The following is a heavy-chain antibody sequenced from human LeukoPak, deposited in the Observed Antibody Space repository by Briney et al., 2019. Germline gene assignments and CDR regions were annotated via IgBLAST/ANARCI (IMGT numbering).Heavy chain of an antibody. CDR1: GGSISSSSYY. Sequence: SETLSLTCTVSGGSISSSSYYWGWIRQPPGKGLEWTGSIYYSGSTYYNPSLKSRATISVDTSKNQFSLKLSSVTAADTAVYYCARPYYRSYFDYWGQGTLVTVSS. CDR2: IYYSGST. D-gene: IGHD1-26*01. V-gene: IGHV4-39*01. J-gene: IGHJ4*02. CDR3: ARPYYRSYFDY.